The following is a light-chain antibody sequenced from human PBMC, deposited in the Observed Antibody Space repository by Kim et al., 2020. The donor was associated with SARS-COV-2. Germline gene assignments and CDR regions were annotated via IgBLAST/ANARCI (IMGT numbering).Light chain of an antibody. CDR3: QQYYSTPPT. CDR2: WAS. CDR1: QSVLYSSNNKNY. J-gene: IGKJ2*01. V-gene: IGKV4-1*01. Sequence: DIVMTQSADSLAVSLGERATINYRSSQSVLYSSNNKNYLAWYQQKPGQPPKLLIYWASTRDSGVPDRFSGSGSGTDFTLTISSLEAEDVAVYYCQQYYSTPPTFGQGTKLEI.